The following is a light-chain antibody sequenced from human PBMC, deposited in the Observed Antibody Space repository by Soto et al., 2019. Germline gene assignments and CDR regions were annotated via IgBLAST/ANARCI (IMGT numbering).Light chain of an antibody. CDR2: ATS. J-gene: IGKJ1*01. Sequence: DIQMTQSPASLSVSLGERVSLTCRASQTVSTNLNWYQQKPGKAPTLLISATSTIQSGVPSRFSGSGSGTEFTLTITRLQTVDFATYYCQQSYASPRTFGQGTKVAIK. CDR1: QTVSTN. V-gene: IGKV1-39*01. CDR3: QQSYASPRT.